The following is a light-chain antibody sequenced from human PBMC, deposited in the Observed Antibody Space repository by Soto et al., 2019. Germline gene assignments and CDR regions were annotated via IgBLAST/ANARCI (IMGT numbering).Light chain of an antibody. Sequence: EIMLTQSPATLSLSPGERATLSCRASQSVSSNLAWYQQKPGQAPRFLIYGASTRATGIPARFSGSGSGTEFTLTISSLQSEDFAVYYCQQYDNWPLTFGGGTKVDIK. V-gene: IGKV3-15*01. CDR2: GAS. CDR3: QQYDNWPLT. J-gene: IGKJ4*01. CDR1: QSVSSN.